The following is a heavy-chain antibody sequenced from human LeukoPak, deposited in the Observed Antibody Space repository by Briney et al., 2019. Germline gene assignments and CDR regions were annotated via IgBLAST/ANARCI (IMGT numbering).Heavy chain of an antibody. CDR3: ARVGRKLGIRSTNDWFDP. J-gene: IGHJ5*02. V-gene: IGHV4-59*01. Sequence: PSETLSLTCTVSGGSISSYYWSWIRQPPGKGLEWIGYIYYSGSTNYNPSLKSRVTISVDTSKNQFSLKLSSVTAADTAVYYCARVGRKLGIRSTNDWFDPWGQGTLVTVSS. D-gene: IGHD7-27*01. CDR1: GGSISSYY. CDR2: IYYSGST.